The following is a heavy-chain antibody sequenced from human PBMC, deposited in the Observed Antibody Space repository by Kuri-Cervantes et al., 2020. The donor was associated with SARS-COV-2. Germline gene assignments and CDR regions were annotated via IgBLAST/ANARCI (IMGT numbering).Heavy chain of an antibody. CDR2: ISYEGSNK. V-gene: IGHV3-30*03. CDR3: ARAVVDTEFDY. D-gene: IGHD6-19*01. CDR1: GFTFRSYS. Sequence: GESLKISCAASGFTFRSYSMIWVRQAPGKGLEWVASISYEGSNKHYADSVKDRFTISRDNSKNTLYLQMNSLRAEDTAVYYCARAVVDTEFDYWGQGTLVTVSS. J-gene: IGHJ4*02.